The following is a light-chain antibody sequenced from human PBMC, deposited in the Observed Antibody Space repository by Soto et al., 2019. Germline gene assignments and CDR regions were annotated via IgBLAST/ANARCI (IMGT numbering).Light chain of an antibody. CDR1: QSVSSD. CDR3: QHYHGWPFT. J-gene: IGKJ2*01. V-gene: IGKV3-15*01. CDR2: GAS. Sequence: EILMTQSPATLSVSSGERATLSCRASQSVSSDLAWYQHHPGQAPRLLIYGASTRVTGTPPRFSGSGSGTEFTLTITSLQAEDFTVYYCQHYHGWPFTFGQWTKLEMK.